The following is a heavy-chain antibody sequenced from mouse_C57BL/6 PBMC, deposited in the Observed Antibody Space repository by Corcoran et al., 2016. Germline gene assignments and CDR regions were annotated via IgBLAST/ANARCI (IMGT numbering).Heavy chain of an antibody. CDR3: TRWNDGCFDY. V-gene: IGHV1-80*01. D-gene: IGHD2-3*01. J-gene: IGHJ2*01. Sequence: QVQLQQSGAELVKQGASVKISCKASGYAFRSYWMKGVKQRPGKGLEWFGQIYPGDGDTNYNGKFKGKAKLTADKSSSTAYMQLSSLTSEDSAVYFCTRWNDGCFDYWGQGTTLKVSS. CDR2: IYPGDGDT. CDR1: GYAFRSYW.